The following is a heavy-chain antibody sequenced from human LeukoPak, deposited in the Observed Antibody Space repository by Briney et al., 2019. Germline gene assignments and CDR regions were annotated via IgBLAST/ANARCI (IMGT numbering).Heavy chain of an antibody. V-gene: IGHV1-8*01. D-gene: IGHD7-27*01. CDR2: MNPNSGNT. CDR3: ARGPPGLGKDVRFDY. J-gene: IGHJ4*02. CDR1: GYTFTSYD. Sequence: ASVKVSCKASGYTFTSYDINWVRQAPGQGLEWMGWMNPNSGNTGYAQKFQGRVTITRNTSITTAYMELSSLRSEDTAVYYCARGPPGLGKDVRFDYWGQGTLVTVSS.